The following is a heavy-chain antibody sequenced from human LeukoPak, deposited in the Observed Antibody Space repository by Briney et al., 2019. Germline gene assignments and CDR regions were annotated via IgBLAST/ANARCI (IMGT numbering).Heavy chain of an antibody. Sequence: PGRSLRLSCAASRFTFSSYGMHWVRQAPGKGLEWVAVKRYDGSNKNYADSVKGRFTISRDNSKNTLYLQINSLRAEDTAVYYCARDRAAAMEYYYMDVWGKGTTVTVSS. CDR1: RFTFSSYG. CDR3: ARDRAAAMEYYYMDV. V-gene: IGHV3-33*01. J-gene: IGHJ6*03. CDR2: KRYDGSNK. D-gene: IGHD2-2*01.